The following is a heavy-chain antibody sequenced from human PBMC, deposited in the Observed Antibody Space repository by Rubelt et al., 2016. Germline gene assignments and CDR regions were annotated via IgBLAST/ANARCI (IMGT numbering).Heavy chain of an antibody. J-gene: IGHJ4*02. V-gene: IGHV4-34*01. CDR3: AREPHGSFDY. CDR2: IYYSGST. D-gene: IGHD3-10*01. Sequence: QVQLQQWGAGLLKPSETLSLTCAVYGGSFSGYYWSWIRQPPGKGLEWIGYIYYSGSTYYNPSLKRRVTIAVDTSKNQVPLKLSSVPAVDTAVYYSAREPHGSFDYWGQGTLVTVSS. CDR1: GGSFSGYY.